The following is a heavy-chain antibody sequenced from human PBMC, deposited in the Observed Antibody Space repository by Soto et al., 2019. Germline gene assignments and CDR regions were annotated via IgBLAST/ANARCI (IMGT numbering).Heavy chain of an antibody. CDR3: ARIVVVAPGAKA. CDR2: IFYTGTT. CDR1: GGSINYNSYY. V-gene: IGHV4-39*02. J-gene: IGHJ5*02. Sequence: SETLSLTCSVSGGSINYNSYYWGWIRQPPGKGLEWVGGIFYTGTTYYSPSLKDRVTISVDTSKNSFSLNLTSVTAADTAVYFCARIVVVAPGAKAWGQGTLVTVSP. D-gene: IGHD2-2*01.